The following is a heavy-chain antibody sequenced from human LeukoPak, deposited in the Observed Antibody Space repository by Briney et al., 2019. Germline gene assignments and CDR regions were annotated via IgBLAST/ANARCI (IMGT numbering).Heavy chain of an antibody. CDR3: ARGSTARRHWFDP. J-gene: IGHJ5*02. Sequence: PETLSLTCAVYGGSFSGYYWSWIRQPPGKGLEWIGEINHSGSTNYNPSLKSRVTISVDTSKNQFSLKLSSVTAADTAVYYCARGSTARRHWFDPWGQGTLVTVSS. V-gene: IGHV4-34*01. D-gene: IGHD5-18*01. CDR1: GGSFSGYY. CDR2: INHSGST.